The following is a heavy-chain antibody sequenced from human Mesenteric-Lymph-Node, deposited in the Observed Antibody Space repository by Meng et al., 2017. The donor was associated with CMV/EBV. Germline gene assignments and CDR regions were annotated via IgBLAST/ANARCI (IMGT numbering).Heavy chain of an antibody. CDR2: INTIYSTA. V-gene: IGHV1-69*05. D-gene: IGHD4-23*01. CDR3: ARRGSNSDFDY. Sequence: SCEAYGGTIGSYAISWVRQAPGQELEWMGGINTIYSTADYTRKCRGRVTITTDESTSTAYMELSSLRSEDTAVYYCARRGSNSDFDYWGQGTLVTVSS. J-gene: IGHJ4*02. CDR1: GGTIGSYA.